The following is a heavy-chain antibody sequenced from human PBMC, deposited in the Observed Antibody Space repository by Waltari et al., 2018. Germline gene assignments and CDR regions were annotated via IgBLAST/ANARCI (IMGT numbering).Heavy chain of an antibody. Sequence: EVQLVESGGGLVQPGGSLRLSCAASGFTFSSYSMNWVRQAPGKGLEWVSYISSSSSTIYCADSVKGRFTSSREKAKNSLYLQMNSLRAEDTAVYYCARGGDDFWRGVSYCDYGGQGTLVTVAS. J-gene: IGHJ4*02. CDR2: ISSSSSTI. CDR1: GFTFSSYS. V-gene: IGHV3-48*01. CDR3: ARGGDDFWRGVSYCDY. D-gene: IGHD3-3*01.